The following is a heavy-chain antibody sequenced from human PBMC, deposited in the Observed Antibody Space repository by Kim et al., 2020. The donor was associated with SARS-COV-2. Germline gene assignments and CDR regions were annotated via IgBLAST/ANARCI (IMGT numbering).Heavy chain of an antibody. D-gene: IGHD2-2*03. J-gene: IGHJ4*02. Sequence: GGSLRLSCTTSGFTFTGYAMSWVRQAPGKGLEWVSSIDGSDGTTYYVDSVKGRFTISRDNSKNSLYLQMKRQRADDTAVYYCMKGGWGWIWDHWGQGTGVTVSS. V-gene: IGHV3-23*01. CDR2: IDGSDGTT. CDR3: MKGGWGWIWDH. CDR1: GFTFTGYA.